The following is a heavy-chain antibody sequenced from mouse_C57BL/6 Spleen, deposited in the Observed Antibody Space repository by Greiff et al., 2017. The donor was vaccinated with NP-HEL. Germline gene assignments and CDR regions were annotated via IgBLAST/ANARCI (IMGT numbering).Heavy chain of an antibody. D-gene: IGHD2-3*01. V-gene: IGHV1-26*01. J-gene: IGHJ4*01. CDR2: INPNNGGT. Sequence: EVQLQQSGPELVKPGASVKISCKASGYTFTDYYMNWVKQSHGKSLEWIGDINPNNGGTSYNQKFKGKATLTVDKSSSTAYMELRSLTSEDSAVYYCARLGYDGSLYYYAMDYRGQGTSVTVSS. CDR1: GYTFTDYY. CDR3: ARLGYDGSLYYYAMDY.